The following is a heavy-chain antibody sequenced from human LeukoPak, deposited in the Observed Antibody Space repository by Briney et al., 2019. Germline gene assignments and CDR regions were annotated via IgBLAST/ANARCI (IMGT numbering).Heavy chain of an antibody. D-gene: IGHD6-19*01. CDR2: ISWDGGST. Sequence: GGSLRLSCAASGFTFDDYTMHWVRQAPGKGLEWVSLISWDGGSTYYADSVKGRFTISRDNSKNSLYLQMNSLRTEDTALYYCAKDIGSGWYVPGYWGQGTLVTVSS. CDR3: AKDIGSGWYVPGY. J-gene: IGHJ4*02. V-gene: IGHV3-43*01. CDR1: GFTFDDYT.